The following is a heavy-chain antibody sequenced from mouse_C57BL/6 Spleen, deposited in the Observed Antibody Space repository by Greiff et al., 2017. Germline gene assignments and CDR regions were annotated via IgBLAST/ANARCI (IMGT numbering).Heavy chain of an antibody. CDR3: AKPAGSRWYFDV. D-gene: IGHD1-1*01. CDR1: GYAFSSYW. CDR2: IYPGDGDT. V-gene: IGHV1-80*01. J-gene: IGHJ1*03. Sequence: LVESGAELVKPGASVKISCKASGYAFSSYWMNWVKQRPGKGLEWIGQIYPGDGDTNYNGKFKGKATLTADKSSSTAYMQLSSLTSEDSAVYFCAKPAGSRWYFDVWGTGTTVTVSS.